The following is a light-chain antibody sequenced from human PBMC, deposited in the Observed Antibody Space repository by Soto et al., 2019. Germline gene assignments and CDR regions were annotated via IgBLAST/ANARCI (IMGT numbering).Light chain of an antibody. V-gene: IGLV1-44*01. CDR1: SSNIGTNP. CDR2: SND. J-gene: IGLJ2*01. Sequence: QSVLTQPPSASGTPGQRVTISCSGSSSNIGTNPVNWYQQLPGTAPKLLIYSNDQRPSGVPDRFSGSKSGTSASLAISGLQSEDAVDYFCATWDESLNGLVFGGGTQLTVL. CDR3: ATWDESLNGLV.